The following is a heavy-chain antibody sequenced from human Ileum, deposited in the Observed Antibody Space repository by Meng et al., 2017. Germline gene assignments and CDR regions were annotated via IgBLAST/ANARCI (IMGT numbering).Heavy chain of an antibody. CDR3: VREQYESRGH. D-gene: IGHD3-22*01. CDR1: GFTVSSNY. V-gene: IGHV3-53*01. Sequence: GESLKISCVASGFTVSSNYMSWVRQAPGKGLEWVSVIYSGGSTYYADSVKGRFTISRDNSRNTLYLQMNSLRADDTAVYYCVREQYESRGHWGQGTLVTVSS. J-gene: IGHJ4*02. CDR2: IYSGGST.